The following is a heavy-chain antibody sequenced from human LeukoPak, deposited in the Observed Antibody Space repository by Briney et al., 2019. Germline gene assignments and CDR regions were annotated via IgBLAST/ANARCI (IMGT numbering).Heavy chain of an antibody. CDR2: IYTSGST. CDR1: GGSFSGYY. CDR3: ARLWRNWFDP. Sequence: PSETLSLTCAVYGGSFSGYYWSWIRQPAGKGLEWIGRIYTSGSTNYNPSLKSRVTISVDTSKNQFSLKLSSVTAADTAVYYCARLWRNWFDPWGQGPRSPSPQ. D-gene: IGHD3-10*01. J-gene: IGHJ5*02. V-gene: IGHV4-59*10.